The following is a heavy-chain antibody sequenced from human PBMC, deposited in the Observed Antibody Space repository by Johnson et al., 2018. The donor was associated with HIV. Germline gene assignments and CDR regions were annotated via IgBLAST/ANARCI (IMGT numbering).Heavy chain of an antibody. CDR1: GFIFGDYG. Sequence: VQLVESGGGVLRPGGSLRLSCEGFGFIFGDYGLSWVRQRPGKGLQSVSGINWNGGSTGYADSVKGRFTISRDNAKNSLYLQMNSLRAEDTAVYYCARVKDPDAFDIWGQGTMVTVSS. V-gene: IGHV3-20*04. CDR2: INWNGGST. J-gene: IGHJ3*02. CDR3: ARVKDPDAFDI.